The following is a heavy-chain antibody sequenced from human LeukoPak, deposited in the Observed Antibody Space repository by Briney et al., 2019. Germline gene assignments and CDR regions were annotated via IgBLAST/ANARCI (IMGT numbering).Heavy chain of an antibody. D-gene: IGHD1-26*01. J-gene: IGHJ4*02. CDR2: IHSTRTS. CDR3: ARQTTGSYQWTFDF. CDR1: ACSITSNIHV. V-gene: IGHV4-39*01. Sequence: SETLSLTCTVSACSITSNIHVWDWLRQAPGRGPARYATIHSTRTSFYIPCLKTRATITVDGSKYIFYRKLTSVTAADTAVYYCARQTTGSYQWTFDFWGQGTLVTVSS.